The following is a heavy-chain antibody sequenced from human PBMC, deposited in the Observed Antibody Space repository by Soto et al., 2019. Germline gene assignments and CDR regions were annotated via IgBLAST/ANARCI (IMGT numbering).Heavy chain of an antibody. Sequence: QVQLVQSGGGAVLPGNSLRLSCAASGFPFSWAGMHWLRQTPGKGLEWVAVVSGDGRDIDYAESVRGRFSISRDNPKSTLSLQMNNLGVEDTAIYYCARGLNKAAGGAFDVWGQGTQVIVSS. CDR3: ARGLNKAAGGAFDV. CDR2: VSGDGRDI. J-gene: IGHJ3*01. CDR1: GFPFSWAG. D-gene: IGHD3-16*01. V-gene: IGHV3-33*01.